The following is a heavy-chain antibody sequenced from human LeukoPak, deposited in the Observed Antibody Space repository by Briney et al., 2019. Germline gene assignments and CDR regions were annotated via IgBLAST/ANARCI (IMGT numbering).Heavy chain of an antibody. CDR2: IYIGVNP. Sequence: SETLSLTCTVSGGSISSYYWSWIRQPAGKGLEWIGRIYIGVNPDYNPSLKSRVTVSADTSKNQFSLKLTSVTAADTAVYYCARSHREQQLVDYWGQGTLVTVSS. CDR3: ARSHREQQLVDY. D-gene: IGHD6-13*01. CDR1: GGSISSYY. J-gene: IGHJ4*02. V-gene: IGHV4-4*07.